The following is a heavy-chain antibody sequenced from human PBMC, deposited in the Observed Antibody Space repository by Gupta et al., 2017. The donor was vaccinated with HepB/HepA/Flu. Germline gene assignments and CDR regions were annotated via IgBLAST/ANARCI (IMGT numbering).Heavy chain of an antibody. J-gene: IGHJ6*02. V-gene: IGHV3-7*04. CDR3: VRGHHGLDV. Sequence: EVQLVESGGGLVQSGGSLRLSCAVSGLDFSTSWMTWVRQTPGKGLEWAATIKPDGSEKFYVDSVKGRFTISRDIAKNSLYLQMNSLRDEDTALYYCVRGHHGLDVWGQGTTVTVSS. CDR1: GLDFSTSW. CDR2: IKPDGSEK.